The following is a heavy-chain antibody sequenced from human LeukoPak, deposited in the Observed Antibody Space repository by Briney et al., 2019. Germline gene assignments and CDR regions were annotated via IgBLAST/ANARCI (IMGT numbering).Heavy chain of an antibody. CDR2: IWYGGGNQ. CDR3: ARDIEYKGYCSGGSCYFPDY. D-gene: IGHD2-15*01. V-gene: IGHV3-33*08. CDR1: GFTFSNYG. Sequence: PGGSLRLSCAASGFTFSNYGMHWVRQAPGKGLEWVAVIWYGGGNQYYADSVKGRFTISRDNSKNTLYLQMNSLRAEDTAVYYCARDIEYKGYCSGGSCYFPDYWGQGTLVTVSS. J-gene: IGHJ4*02.